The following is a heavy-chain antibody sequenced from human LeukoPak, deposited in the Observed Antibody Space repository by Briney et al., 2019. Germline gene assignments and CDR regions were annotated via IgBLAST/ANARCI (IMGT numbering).Heavy chain of an antibody. CDR3: ATDLGDFWSGYYIKKDYGMDV. D-gene: IGHD3-3*01. CDR2: FDPEDGET. V-gene: IGHV1-24*01. CDR1: GYTLTELS. J-gene: IGHJ6*02. Sequence: GASVKVSCKVSGYTLTELSMHWVRQAPGKGLKWMGGFDPEDGETIYAQKFQGRVTMTEDTSTDTAYMELSSLRSEDTAVYYCATDLGDFWSGYYIKKDYGMDVWGQGTTVTVSS.